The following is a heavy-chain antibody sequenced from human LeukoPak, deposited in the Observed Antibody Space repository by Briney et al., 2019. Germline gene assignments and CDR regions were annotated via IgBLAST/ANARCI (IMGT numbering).Heavy chain of an antibody. D-gene: IGHD3-22*01. CDR1: GFTFDDYG. Sequence: PGGSLRLSCAASGFTFDDYGMSWVRQAPGKGLEWVSGINWNGGSTGYADSVKGRFTISRDNAKNSLYLQMNSLRAEDTAVYYCAKVLYYYDSSGYYPDAFDIWGQGTMVTVSS. CDR3: AKVLYYYDSSGYYPDAFDI. J-gene: IGHJ3*02. CDR2: INWNGGST. V-gene: IGHV3-20*04.